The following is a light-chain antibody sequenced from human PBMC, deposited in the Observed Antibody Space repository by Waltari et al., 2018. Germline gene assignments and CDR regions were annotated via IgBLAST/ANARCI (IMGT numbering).Light chain of an antibody. CDR3: AAWDDSLNGRV. CDR1: NSNIGRNG. V-gene: IGLV1-44*01. Sequence: QSVLTQPPPASGTPGQGVTVSCSGSNSNIGRNGVSWYQQVPGTAPKLLIHTDNQRPSGVPDRFSGSKSGTSASLAISGLQSEDEAHYYCAAWDDSLNGRVFGGGTKVTVL. CDR2: TDN. J-gene: IGLJ3*02.